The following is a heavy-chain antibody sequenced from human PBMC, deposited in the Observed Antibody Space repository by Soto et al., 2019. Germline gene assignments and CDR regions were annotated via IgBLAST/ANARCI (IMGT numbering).Heavy chain of an antibody. CDR2: ISSSSSYI. CDR1: GFTFSSYS. J-gene: IGHJ1*01. V-gene: IGHV3-21*01. Sequence: PGGSLRLSCAASGFTFSSYSMNWVRQAPGKGLEWVSSISSSSSYIYYADSVKGRFTISRDNAKNSLYLQMNSLRAEDTAVYYCARDQLVYGDYGAEYFQHWGQGTLVTVSS. D-gene: IGHD4-17*01. CDR3: ARDQLVYGDYGAEYFQH.